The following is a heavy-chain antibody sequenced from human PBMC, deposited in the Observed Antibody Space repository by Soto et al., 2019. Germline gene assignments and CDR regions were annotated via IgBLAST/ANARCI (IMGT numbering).Heavy chain of an antibody. J-gene: IGHJ6*04. D-gene: IGHD2-15*01. CDR3: ARDGLAFAGYCSGGSCYSVLGELDV. CDR1: GFTFSSYA. Sequence: GGSLRLSCAASGFTFSSYAMHWVRQAPGKGLEYVSAISSNGGSTYYANSVKGRFTISRDNSKNTLYLQMGSLRAEDMAVYYCARDGLAFAGYCSGGSCYSVLGELDVWGKGTTVTVSS. CDR2: ISSNGGST. V-gene: IGHV3-64*01.